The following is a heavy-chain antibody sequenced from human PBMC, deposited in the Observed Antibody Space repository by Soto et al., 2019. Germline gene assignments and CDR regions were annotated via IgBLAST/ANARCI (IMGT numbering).Heavy chain of an antibody. Sequence: ASVKVSCKASGYTFTGYYMHWVRQAPGQGLEWMGWINPNSGGTNYAQKSQGWVTMTRDTSISTAYMELSRLRSDDTAVYYCARAGRLGEISFDYWGQGTLVTVSS. CDR1: GYTFTGYY. CDR2: INPNSGGT. J-gene: IGHJ4*02. CDR3: ARAGRLGEISFDY. D-gene: IGHD3-16*02. V-gene: IGHV1-2*04.